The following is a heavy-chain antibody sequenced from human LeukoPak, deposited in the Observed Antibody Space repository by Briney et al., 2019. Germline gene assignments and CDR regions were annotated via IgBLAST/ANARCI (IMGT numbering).Heavy chain of an antibody. V-gene: IGHV5-51*01. CDR1: GYSFTNYW. CDR3: AATIVPSKNYFDP. CDR2: IYPDDSDT. Sequence: GESLKISCKGSGYSFTNYWIGWVRQMPGKGLERMGIIYPDDSDTRYSPSFQGQVTISADKSISTAYLQWNSLRASDTAVYYCAATIVPSKNYFDPWGQGTLVTVSS. J-gene: IGHJ5*02. D-gene: IGHD1-7*01.